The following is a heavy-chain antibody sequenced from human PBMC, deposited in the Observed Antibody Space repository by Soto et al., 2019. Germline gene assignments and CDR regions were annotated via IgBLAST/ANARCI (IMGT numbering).Heavy chain of an antibody. CDR1: GGSFSGYY. J-gene: IGHJ4*02. CDR3: ARGDLIVVVVAAKEYCFDY. V-gene: IGHV4-34*01. CDR2: INHSGST. Sequence: QVQLQQWGAGLLKPSETLSLTCAVCGGSFSGYYWCWIRQPPGKGLEWIGEINHSGSTNYNPSLKSRVTISVDTAKNQFSLNLSSVTAADTAVSYCARGDLIVVVVAAKEYCFDYWGQGTLVTVSS. D-gene: IGHD2-15*01.